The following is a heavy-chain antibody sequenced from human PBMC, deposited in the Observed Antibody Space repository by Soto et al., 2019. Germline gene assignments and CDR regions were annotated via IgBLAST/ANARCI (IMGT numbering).Heavy chain of an antibody. CDR1: GYTLTELS. D-gene: IGHD3-10*01. CDR3: ATRLLWFGELLTVNDY. J-gene: IGHJ4*02. V-gene: IGHV1-24*01. CDR2: FDPEDGET. Sequence: ASVKVSCKVSGYTLTELSMHWVRQAPGKGLEWMGGFDPEDGETIYAQKFQGRVTMTEDTSTDTAYMELSSLRSEDTAVYYCATRLLWFGELLTVNDYWGQGTLVTVSS.